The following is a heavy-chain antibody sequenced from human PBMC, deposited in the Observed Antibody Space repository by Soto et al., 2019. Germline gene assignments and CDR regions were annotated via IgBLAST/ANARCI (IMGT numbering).Heavy chain of an antibody. D-gene: IGHD5-18*01. Sequence: SETLSLTCTVSGGSISSYYWTWIRQPPGKGLEWIGYIYYSGSTNYNPSLKSRVTISVDKSKNQFSLKLSSVTAADTAVYYCARNRGYSSKIDYWGQGTLVTVSS. CDR1: GGSISSYY. CDR2: IYYSGST. V-gene: IGHV4-59*12. J-gene: IGHJ4*02. CDR3: ARNRGYSSKIDY.